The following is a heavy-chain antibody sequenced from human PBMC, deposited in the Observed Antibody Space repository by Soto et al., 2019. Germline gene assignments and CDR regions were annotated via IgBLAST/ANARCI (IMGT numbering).Heavy chain of an antibody. Sequence: QVQLVESGGGVVQPGRSLRLSCAASGFTFTTCGMHWVRQAPGKGLEWVALISHDGSNKYYAESVKGRFTISRDNSKNTLNLQMNSLRAEDTAVYYCASNYYDFWSGYYDYYYLDVGGKGTTVTVSS. CDR3: ASNYYDFWSGYYDYYYLDV. V-gene: IGHV3-30*03. CDR1: GFTFTTCG. J-gene: IGHJ6*03. D-gene: IGHD3-3*01. CDR2: ISHDGSNK.